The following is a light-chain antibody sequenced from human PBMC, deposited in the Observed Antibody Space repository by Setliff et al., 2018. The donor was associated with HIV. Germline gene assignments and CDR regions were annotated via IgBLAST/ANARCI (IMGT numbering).Light chain of an antibody. Sequence: QAVVTQEPSLTVSPGGTVTLTCGSSTGAVTSGHYPYWFQQKPGQAPRTLIYDTTNKHSWTPARFSGSLLGDKAALTLSGAQPEDGAEYYCLPSYSDGSGVFGTGTKVTVL. J-gene: IGLJ1*01. CDR2: DTT. CDR1: TGAVTSGHY. CDR3: LPSYSDGSGV. V-gene: IGLV7-46*01.